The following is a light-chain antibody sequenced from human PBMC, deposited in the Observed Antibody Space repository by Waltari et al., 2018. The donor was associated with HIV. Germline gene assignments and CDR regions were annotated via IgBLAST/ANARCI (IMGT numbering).Light chain of an antibody. CDR3: SSYTSSSTYV. CDR2: SVS. V-gene: IGLV2-14*03. J-gene: IGLJ1*01. Sequence: QSALTQPASVSGSPGQSIAISCTGTSSDVGGYNYVSWYQQHPGKVPKLMIFSVSNRPSGVSHRFSGSKSGNTASLTISGLQAEDEADYYCSSYTSSSTYVFGTGTKVTVL. CDR1: SSDVGGYNY.